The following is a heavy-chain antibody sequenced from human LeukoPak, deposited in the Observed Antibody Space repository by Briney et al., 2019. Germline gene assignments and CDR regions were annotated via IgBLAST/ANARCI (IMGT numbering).Heavy chain of an antibody. J-gene: IGHJ4*02. D-gene: IGHD3-3*01. CDR3: ARVFLTYYFDY. CDR2: IGSTGDPT. CDR1: GFTFSNYA. V-gene: IGHV3-23*01. Sequence: GGSLRLSCAASGFTFSNYAMRWVRQAPGKGLEWVSAIGSTGDPTYYADSVRGRFAISRDNSKNTVYLQMDSLRAEDTAVYYCARVFLTYYFDYWGQGSLVTVSS.